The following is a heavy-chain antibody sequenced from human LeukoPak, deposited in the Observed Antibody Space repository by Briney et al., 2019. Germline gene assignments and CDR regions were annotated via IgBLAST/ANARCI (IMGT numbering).Heavy chain of an antibody. J-gene: IGHJ3*02. CDR2: INPNSGGT. Sequence: VASVKVSCKASGYTFTGYYMHWVRQAPGQGLEWMGWINPNSGGTNYAQKFQGRVTMTRDTSISTVYMELSRLRSDDTAVYYCAAVAGLGNAFDIWGQGTMVTVSS. V-gene: IGHV1-2*02. CDR3: AAVAGLGNAFDI. CDR1: GYTFTGYY. D-gene: IGHD6-19*01.